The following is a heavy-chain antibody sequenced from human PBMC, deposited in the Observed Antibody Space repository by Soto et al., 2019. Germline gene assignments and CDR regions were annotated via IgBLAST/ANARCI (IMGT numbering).Heavy chain of an antibody. CDR1: GGSISSYY. CDR3: ARERRDGYKHYFDY. J-gene: IGHJ4*02. Sequence: QVQLQESGPGLVKPSETLSLMCTVSGGSISSYYWSWIQQPPGKGLEWIGYIYYSGSTNYNPSLKSRVTISVDTSKNQFSLKLSSVTAADTAVYYCARERRDGYKHYFDYWGQGTLVTVSS. CDR2: IYYSGST. V-gene: IGHV4-59*01. D-gene: IGHD5-12*01.